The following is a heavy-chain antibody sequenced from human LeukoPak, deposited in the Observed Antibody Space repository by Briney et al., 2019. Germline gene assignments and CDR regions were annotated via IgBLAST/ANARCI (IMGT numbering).Heavy chain of an antibody. V-gene: IGHV4-59*01. CDR1: VDSISGYY. CDR2: MYYSGNT. J-gene: IGHJ4*02. Sequence: SETLSLTCTVSVDSISGYYWSWIRQPPGRGLEWIGYMYYSGNTNYNPSLKSRLTTSLDTSKNQFSLKLSSVTAADTAVYYCARGKYYFDYWGQGTLVTVSS. CDR3: ARGKYYFDY.